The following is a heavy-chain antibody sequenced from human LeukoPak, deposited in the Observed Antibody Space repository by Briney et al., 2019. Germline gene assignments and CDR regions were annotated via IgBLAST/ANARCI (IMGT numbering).Heavy chain of an antibody. D-gene: IGHD4-23*01. Sequence: ASVKVSCKASGYTFTSYAMHWVRQAPGQRLEWMGWINAGNVNTKYSQKFQGRVTITRDTSASTAYMELSSLRSEDTAVYYCARATTVVTSTAFDIWGQGTMVTVSS. V-gene: IGHV1-3*01. J-gene: IGHJ3*02. CDR3: ARATTVVTSTAFDI. CDR1: GYTFTSYA. CDR2: INAGNVNT.